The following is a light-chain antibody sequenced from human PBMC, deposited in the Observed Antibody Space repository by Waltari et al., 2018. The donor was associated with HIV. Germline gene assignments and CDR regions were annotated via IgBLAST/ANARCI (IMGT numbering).Light chain of an antibody. J-gene: IGLJ2*01. Sequence: SYDVTQPLSVSVSPGQTATIICSGDKLGNKYTSWYQQKAGQSPVLVIYQDTQRPSDIPERFSGSNSGHTATLTISGTQPIDEADYYCQAWDSTTLVFGGGTKLTVL. CDR3: QAWDSTTLV. CDR1: KLGNKY. CDR2: QDT. V-gene: IGLV3-1*01.